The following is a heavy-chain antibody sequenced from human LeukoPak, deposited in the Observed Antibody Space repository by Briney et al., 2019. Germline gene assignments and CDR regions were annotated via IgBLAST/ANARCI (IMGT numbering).Heavy chain of an antibody. CDR3: ARDHNYYGSGSYSN. CDR1: GYTFTSYG. V-gene: IGHV1-18*01. CDR2: ISAYNGNT. J-gene: IGHJ4*02. D-gene: IGHD3-10*01. Sequence: ASVKVSCKASGYTFTSYGISRVRQAPGQGLEWMGWISAYNGNTNYAQKLQGRVTMTTDTSTSTAYMELRSLRSDDTAVYYCARDHNYYGSGSYSNWGQGTLVTVSS.